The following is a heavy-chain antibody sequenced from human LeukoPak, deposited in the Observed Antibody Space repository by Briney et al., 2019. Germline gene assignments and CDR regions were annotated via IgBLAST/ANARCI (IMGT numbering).Heavy chain of an antibody. D-gene: IGHD6-13*01. Sequence: SVKVSCKASGGTFSSYAISWVRQAPGQGLEWMGGIIPIFGTANYAQKFQGRVTITADESTSTAYMELSSLRSEDTAVYYCAREGTIAAANSGSYYDYWGQRTLVTVSS. J-gene: IGHJ4*02. CDR2: IIPIFGTA. V-gene: IGHV1-69*13. CDR3: AREGTIAAANSGSYYDY. CDR1: GGTFSSYA.